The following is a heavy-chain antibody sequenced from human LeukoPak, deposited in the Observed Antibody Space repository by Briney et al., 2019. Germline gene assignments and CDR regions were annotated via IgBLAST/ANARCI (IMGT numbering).Heavy chain of an antibody. D-gene: IGHD1-26*01. CDR2: IYYTGST. Sequence: SETLSLTCTVSGASISSTSHYWGWIRQPPGKGLEWVGSIYYTGSTYQNPSLKSRVTVSLDMSKNQFSLKLSSVTAADTAVYYCAREFRKGWDWFDPWGQGTLVTVSS. J-gene: IGHJ5*02. CDR3: AREFRKGWDWFDP. CDR1: GASISSTSHY. V-gene: IGHV4-39*07.